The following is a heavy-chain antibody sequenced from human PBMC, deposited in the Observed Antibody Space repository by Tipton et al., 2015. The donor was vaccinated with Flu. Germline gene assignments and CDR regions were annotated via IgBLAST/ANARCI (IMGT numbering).Heavy chain of an antibody. J-gene: IGHJ6*02. CDR1: GYTFTGNY. V-gene: IGHV1-2*02. D-gene: IGHD2-2*01. Sequence: HLVQSGAEVKKPGASVKVSCKASGYTFTGNYIHWMRQAPGQGLEWLGWINPNTGDTNFAQKFQGRVAMTRDTSISTAYMELSRLRSDDTAVYFFAVLSMVGVESGGPAETKNGMDVWGQGTTVPVSS. CDR3: AVLSMVGVESGGPAETKNGMDV. CDR2: INPNTGDT.